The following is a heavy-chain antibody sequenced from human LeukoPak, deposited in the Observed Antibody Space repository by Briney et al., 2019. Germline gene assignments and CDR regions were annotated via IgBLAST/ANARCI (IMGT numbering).Heavy chain of an antibody. D-gene: IGHD6-13*01. CDR1: SGSISSHY. V-gene: IGHV4-59*11. Sequence: SETLSLTCTVSSGSISSHYWSWIRQPPGKELEWIGYIYYSGSTNYNPSLKSRVTISVDTSKNQFSLKLSSVTAADTAVYYCARSRYSTYATYYYYYMDVWGKGTTVTVSS. CDR3: ARSRYSTYATYYYYYMDV. CDR2: IYYSGST. J-gene: IGHJ6*03.